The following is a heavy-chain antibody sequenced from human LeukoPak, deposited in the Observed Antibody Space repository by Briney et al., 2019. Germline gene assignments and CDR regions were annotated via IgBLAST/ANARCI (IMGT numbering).Heavy chain of an antibody. CDR1: GFTFSTYA. Sequence: PGGSLRLSCAASGFTFSTYAMSWVRQAPGKGLEWVATASGSGLYTYYADSVRGRFTISRDNSKDTFYLQMNSLRAEDTAVYYCAKLMSQPALLFFNQWGQGTLVTVSS. V-gene: IGHV3-23*01. CDR2: ASGSGLYT. D-gene: IGHD3-3*01. CDR3: AKLMSQPALLFFNQ. J-gene: IGHJ4*02.